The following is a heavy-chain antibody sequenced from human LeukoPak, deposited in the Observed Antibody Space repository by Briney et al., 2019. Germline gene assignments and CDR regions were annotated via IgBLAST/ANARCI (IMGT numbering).Heavy chain of an antibody. CDR1: GYTFTAYY. D-gene: IGHD3-22*01. CDR2: INANSGDT. J-gene: IGHJ4*02. Sequence: GASVKVSSTPSGYTFTAYYMHWVRQAPGQGLEWMGWINANSGDTKYAQKFQGRVTMTRDTSISTAYMELSRLRSDDTAMYYCAREISGYSDYWGQGTVVTVSS. V-gene: IGHV1-2*02. CDR3: AREISGYSDY.